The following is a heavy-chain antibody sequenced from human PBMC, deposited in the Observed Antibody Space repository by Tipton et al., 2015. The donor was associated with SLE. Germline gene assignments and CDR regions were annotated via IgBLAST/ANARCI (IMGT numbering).Heavy chain of an antibody. Sequence: QSGAEVKKPGASVKVSCKASGYTFTSYGISWVRQAPGQGLEWMGGIIPIFGTSTYAQNFQGRVSITADESTSTAYMDLSSLRSEDTAVYYCATVITTTGPPGEYFQHWGQGTLVTVSS. J-gene: IGHJ1*01. CDR3: ATVITTTGPPGEYFQH. D-gene: IGHD1-1*01. V-gene: IGHV1-69*13. CDR1: GYTFTSYG. CDR2: IIPIFGTS.